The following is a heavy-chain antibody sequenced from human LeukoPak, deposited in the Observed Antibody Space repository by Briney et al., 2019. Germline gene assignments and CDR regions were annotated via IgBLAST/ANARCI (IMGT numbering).Heavy chain of an antibody. V-gene: IGHV3-33*01. J-gene: IGHJ3*02. D-gene: IGHD4-17*01. CDR2: IWYDGSNK. Sequence: GGSLRLSCAASGFTFSSYGMHWVRQAPGKGLGWVAVIWYDGSNKYYADSVKGRFTISRDNSKNTLYLQMNSLRAEDTAVYYCARDLFSPFVTTSLGSAFDIWGQGTMVTVSS. CDR3: ARDLFSPFVTTSLGSAFDI. CDR1: GFTFSSYG.